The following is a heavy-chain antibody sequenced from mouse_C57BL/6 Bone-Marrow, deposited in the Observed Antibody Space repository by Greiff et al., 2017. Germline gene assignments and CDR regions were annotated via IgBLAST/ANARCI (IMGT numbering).Heavy chain of an antibody. CDR2: IYPTSGRT. J-gene: IGHJ2*01. CDR1: GYTFTSYW. CDR3: ESSGPLGRSFDY. D-gene: IGHD4-1*01. Sequence: QVQLQQPGAELVKPGASVKMSCKASGYTFTSYWITWVKQRPGQGLEWIGDIYPTSGRTNYNEKFKGKAILTVDTSSNTAYMQLSSLTSEDSAVFDCESSGPLGRSFDYWGQGTTLTVSS. V-gene: IGHV1-55*01.